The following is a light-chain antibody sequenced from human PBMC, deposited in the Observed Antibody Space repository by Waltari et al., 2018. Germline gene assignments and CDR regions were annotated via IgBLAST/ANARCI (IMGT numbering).Light chain of an antibody. CDR2: GVI. Sequence: QSVLTQPPSASGTPGQRVTISCSGSSSNIGVSTVNWSQQFPGTAPKLLLYGVIPRPSGVPDRFSGAKSGTSASLAISGLQSEDEADYFCAAWDRSLRIVVFGGGTKLTVL. CDR1: SSNIGVST. J-gene: IGLJ2*01. V-gene: IGLV1-44*01. CDR3: AAWDRSLRIVV.